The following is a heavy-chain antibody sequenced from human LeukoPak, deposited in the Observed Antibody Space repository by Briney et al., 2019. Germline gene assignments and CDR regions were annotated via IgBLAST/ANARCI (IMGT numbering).Heavy chain of an antibody. Sequence: ASVKVSCKASGYTFSTYGISWVRQAPGQGLEWMGWISAYKCNTYYAQKLQGRVTMTTDTSTSTAYMVLRSLRPDDTAIYYCARDLYYYGSGSYYDVFDVWGQGTMVTVSS. J-gene: IGHJ3*01. D-gene: IGHD3-10*01. CDR3: ARDLYYYGSGSYYDVFDV. CDR2: ISAYKCNT. V-gene: IGHV1-18*01. CDR1: GYTFSTYG.